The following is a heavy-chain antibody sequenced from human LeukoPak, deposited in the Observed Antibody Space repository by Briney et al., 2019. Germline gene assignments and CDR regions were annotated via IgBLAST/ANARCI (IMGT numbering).Heavy chain of an antibody. CDR3: ARGRIYSIAAAGISWFDP. Sequence: SQTLSLTCAISGDSVSSNSAAWNWIRQSPSRGLEWLGRTYYRSKWYNDYAVSVKSRITINPDTSKNQFSLQLNSVTPEDTAVYYCARGRIYSIAAAGISWFDPWGQGTLVTVSS. CDR2: TYYRSKWYN. J-gene: IGHJ5*02. V-gene: IGHV6-1*01. CDR1: GDSVSSNSAA. D-gene: IGHD6-13*01.